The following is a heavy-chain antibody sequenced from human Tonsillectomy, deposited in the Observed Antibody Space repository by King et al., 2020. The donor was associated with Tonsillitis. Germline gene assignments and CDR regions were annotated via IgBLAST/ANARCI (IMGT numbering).Heavy chain of an antibody. V-gene: IGHV1-69*01. D-gene: IGHD4-11*01. Sequence: QLVQSGAEVKKPGSSVKVSCKASGDTFSSYVIIWVRQAPGQGFEWMGQIIPIFVTTTYSQQFKGRVTIPADESTSTAYMELSSLRSEDTAVYYCSILQDYYMDVWGNGTTVTVSS. CDR2: IIPIFVTT. J-gene: IGHJ6*03. CDR1: GDTFSSYV. CDR3: SILQDYYMDV.